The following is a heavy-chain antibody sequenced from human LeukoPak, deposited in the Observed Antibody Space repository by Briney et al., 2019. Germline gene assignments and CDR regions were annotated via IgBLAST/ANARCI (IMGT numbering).Heavy chain of an antibody. CDR3: ARGYCSGGSCYSGGSYPMSFDI. V-gene: IGHV3-64*01. Sequence: PGGSLRLSCAASRFTFSSYAMHWVRQAQGKGLEYVSAISSNGGSTYYANSVKGRFTISRDNSKNTLYLQMGSLRAEDMAVYYCARGYCSGGSCYSGGSYPMSFDIWGQGTMVTVSS. D-gene: IGHD2-15*01. CDR1: RFTFSSYA. J-gene: IGHJ3*02. CDR2: ISSNGGST.